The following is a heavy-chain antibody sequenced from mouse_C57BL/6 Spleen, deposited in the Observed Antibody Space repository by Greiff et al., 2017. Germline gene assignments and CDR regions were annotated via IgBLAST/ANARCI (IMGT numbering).Heavy chain of an antibody. CDR1: GYTFTSYW. CDR3: ARNYGSKGLDY. V-gene: IGHV1-61*01. CDR2: IYPSDSET. D-gene: IGHD1-1*01. J-gene: IGHJ2*01. Sequence: VQLQQPGAELVRPGSSVKLSCKASGYTFTSYWMDWVKQRPGQGLEWIGNIYPSDSETHYNQKFKDKATLTVDKSSSTAYMQLSSLTSEDSAVYYCARNYGSKGLDYWGQGTTLTVSS.